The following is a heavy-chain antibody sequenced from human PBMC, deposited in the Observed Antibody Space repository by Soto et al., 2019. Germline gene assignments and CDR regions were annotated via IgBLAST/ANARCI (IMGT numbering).Heavy chain of an antibody. CDR2: ISAYNGNT. CDR1: GYTFTSYG. CDR3: ARGDEGQWLARYYYYGMYV. J-gene: IGHJ6*02. Sequence: QVQLVQSGAEVKKPWASVKVSCKASGYTFTSYGISWVRQAPGQGLEWMGWISAYNGNTNYAQKLQGRVTMTTDTSTSPAYMELRSLRSDDTAVYYCARGDEGQWLARYYYYGMYVWGQGTTVTASS. D-gene: IGHD6-19*01. V-gene: IGHV1-18*01.